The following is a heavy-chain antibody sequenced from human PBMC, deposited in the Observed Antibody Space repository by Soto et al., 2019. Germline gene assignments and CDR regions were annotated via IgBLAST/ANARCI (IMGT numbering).Heavy chain of an antibody. Sequence: QVQLVESGGGLVEPGGSLRLSCAASGFSVGDNHMTWIRQAPGKGLEWLSYSSSSGGYTNYADAVKGRFTISRDNAKDSLYLQMDSLRAEDTAVYFCARSSGRRHVFTFAYCLDVWGPGTTVSVSS. CDR2: SSSSGGYT. V-gene: IGHV3-11*06. CDR3: ARSSGRRHVFTFAYCLDV. J-gene: IGHJ6*02. D-gene: IGHD3-16*01. CDR1: GFSVGDNH.